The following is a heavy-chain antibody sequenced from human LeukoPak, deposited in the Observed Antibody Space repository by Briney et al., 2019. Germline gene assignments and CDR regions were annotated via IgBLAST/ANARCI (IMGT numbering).Heavy chain of an antibody. CDR1: GYSLSSGYY. J-gene: IGHJ4*02. CDR2: IYHSGST. V-gene: IGHV4-38-2*02. Sequence: PSETLSLTCAVSGYSLSSGYYWGWIRQPPGKGLEWIGSIYHSGSTYYNPSLKSRVTISVDTSKNQFSLKLSSVTAADTAVYYCARDGATYYDFWSGSILSLWGQGNLVTVSS. D-gene: IGHD3-3*01. CDR3: ARDGATYYDFWSGSILSL.